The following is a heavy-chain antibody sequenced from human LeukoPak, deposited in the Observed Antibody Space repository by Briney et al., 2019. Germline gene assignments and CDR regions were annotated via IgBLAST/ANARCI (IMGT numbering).Heavy chain of an antibody. Sequence: PGGSLRLSCAASGFTFSSYGMHWVRQAPGKGLEWVAVISYDGSNKYYADSVKGRFTISRDNAKNSLYLQMNSLRAEDTAVYYCARDLAEVLHYYDSSGYYYDYWGQGTLVTVSS. J-gene: IGHJ4*02. D-gene: IGHD3-22*01. CDR3: ARDLAEVLHYYDSSGYYYDY. V-gene: IGHV3-30*03. CDR1: GFTFSSYG. CDR2: ISYDGSNK.